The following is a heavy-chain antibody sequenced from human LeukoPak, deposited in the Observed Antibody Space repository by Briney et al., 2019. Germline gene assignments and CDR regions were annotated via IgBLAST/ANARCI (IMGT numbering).Heavy chain of an antibody. CDR2: MSDSVTS. D-gene: IGHD5-18*01. CDR3: ATIKRGYPFGYFDF. CDR1: GGSFSSHY. J-gene: IGHJ4*02. V-gene: IGHV4-59*11. Sequence: PSETLSLTCTVPGGSFSSHYWGWIRQSPGKGLEWIAYMFDSVTSKDNMSDSVTSKDNPSLKSRLTLSADTSKNQFSLRLSYVTAADTAVYYCATIKRGYPFGYFDFWGQGILVTVSS.